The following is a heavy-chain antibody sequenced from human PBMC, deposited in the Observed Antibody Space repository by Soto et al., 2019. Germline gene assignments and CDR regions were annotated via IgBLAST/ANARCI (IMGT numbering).Heavy chain of an antibody. CDR3: VRGGGSGWYSDY. Sequence: SETLSLTCAVYGASFNHYYWSWIRQPPGKGLEWIGEINHSGSSNCNPSLKSRVTISVDTSNNQFSLNLNSVTAADTAIYYCVRGGGSGWYSDYWGQGALVTVSS. D-gene: IGHD6-19*01. J-gene: IGHJ4*02. V-gene: IGHV4-34*01. CDR1: GASFNHYY. CDR2: INHSGSS.